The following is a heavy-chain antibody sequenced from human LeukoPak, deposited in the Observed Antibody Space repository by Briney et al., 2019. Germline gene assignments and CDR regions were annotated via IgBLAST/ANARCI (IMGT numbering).Heavy chain of an antibody. CDR1: GFTFSSYG. J-gene: IGHJ4*02. CDR2: ISYDGTNK. V-gene: IGHV3-30*18. Sequence: GGSLRLSCAASGFTFSSYGMTWVRQAPGKGLEWVAVISYDGTNKYYADSVKGRFTISRDNSKNTLYLQMNSLKPEDTAVYYCAKIEYYYDSSGYYYWGQGTLVTVSS. D-gene: IGHD3-22*01. CDR3: AKIEYYYDSSGYYY.